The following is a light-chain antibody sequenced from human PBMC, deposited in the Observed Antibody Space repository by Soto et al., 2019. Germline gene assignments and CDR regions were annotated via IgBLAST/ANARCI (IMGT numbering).Light chain of an antibody. J-gene: IGKJ1*01. V-gene: IGKV3-20*01. CDR2: GAS. CDR3: QQYGTSPWT. Sequence: EIVLTQSPGTLSLSPGERATLSCRASQSVSSSYLAWYQQKPGQPPRLLIYGASTRATGIPDTFSGSGSGTDFTLTISRLEPEDFAVYYCQQYGTSPWTFGQGTKVDIK. CDR1: QSVSSSY.